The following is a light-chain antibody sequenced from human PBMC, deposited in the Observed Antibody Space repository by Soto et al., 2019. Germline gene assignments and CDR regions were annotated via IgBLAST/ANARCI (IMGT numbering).Light chain of an antibody. J-gene: IGKJ1*01. V-gene: IGKV3-20*01. Sequence: EIVLTQSPGTLSLSPGEGATLSCRASQSVSSNYLAWYQQKPGQAPRLLIYGASSRATGIPDRFSGSGSGTHFTLTISRLEPEDFAVYYCQQYGNSRWTFGQGTKVDIK. CDR2: GAS. CDR3: QQYGNSRWT. CDR1: QSVSSNY.